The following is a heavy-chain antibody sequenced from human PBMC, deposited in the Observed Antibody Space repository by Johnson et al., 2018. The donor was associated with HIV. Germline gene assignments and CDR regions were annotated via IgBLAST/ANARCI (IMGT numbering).Heavy chain of an antibody. CDR3: AIPYYYDSGVYH. J-gene: IGHJ4*03. CDR1: GFTVSSNY. V-gene: IGHV3-66*03. D-gene: IGHD3-22*01. CDR2: IYSGGST. Sequence: VQLVESGGGLIQPGGSLRLSCAASGFTVSSNYMSWVRQAPGKGLEWVSVIYSGGSTYYADSVKGRFTISRDNSKNTLYLQMGSLGAEDTAVYYCAIPYYYDSGVYHWGQGTVVTVSS.